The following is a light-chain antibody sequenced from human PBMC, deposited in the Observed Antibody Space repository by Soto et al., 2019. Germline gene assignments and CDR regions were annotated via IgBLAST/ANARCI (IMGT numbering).Light chain of an antibody. CDR2: AAS. CDR3: QQYNIYPLT. V-gene: IGKV1D-16*01. CDR1: QDINSY. Sequence: DVQMTQSPSSLSASVGDRVTITCRASQDINSYLAWYQQKPGNAPKSLIYAASSLQTGVPSRFSGSESGTDFTLTINTLQPEDSATYYCQQYNIYPLTIGGGTKVEIK. J-gene: IGKJ4*01.